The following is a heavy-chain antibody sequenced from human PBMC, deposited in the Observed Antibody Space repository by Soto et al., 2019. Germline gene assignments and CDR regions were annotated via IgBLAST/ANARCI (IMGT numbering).Heavy chain of an antibody. Sequence: QVQLVQSGAEVKKPGSSVKVSCKASGDTFNFYTINWVQQPPGLGLEWMGRFSPILSFSNSALKFQGRVTLTADKSTSTAYMVLLSLRSEDTAICYWVTSLGSRSPAFDYSGQGALVSVSS. D-gene: IGHD3-10*01. CDR3: VTSLGSRSPAFDY. CDR2: FSPILSFS. CDR1: GDTFNFYT. J-gene: IGHJ4*02. V-gene: IGHV1-69*02.